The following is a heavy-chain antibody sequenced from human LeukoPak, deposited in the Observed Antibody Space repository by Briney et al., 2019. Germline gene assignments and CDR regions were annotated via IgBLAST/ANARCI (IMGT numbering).Heavy chain of an antibody. CDR2: IRSKTYDKTT. Sequence: SGGSLRPSCTGSGFTFGDYAMNWVRQVPGKGLEWIGFIRSKTYDKTTEYAASVKDRFTISRDDSKNIAYLQINSLKVEDTAVYYCSRSGSGDCYFCRPGQDWGQGTLITVSS. J-gene: IGHJ4*02. CDR1: GFTFGDYA. CDR3: SRSGSGDCYFCRPGQD. V-gene: IGHV3-49*04. D-gene: IGHD2-21*02.